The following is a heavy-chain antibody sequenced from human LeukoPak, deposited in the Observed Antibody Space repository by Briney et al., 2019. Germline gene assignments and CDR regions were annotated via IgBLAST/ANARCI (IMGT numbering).Heavy chain of an antibody. J-gene: IGHJ4*02. CDR3: ARRSYTSGYYYFDY. CDR2: LYYSGSN. Sequence: SETLSLTCAVSGGSISSGRYSWGWVRQSPGKGLEWIGTLYYSGSNYYNPSLQSRVTISLDTSKNQVSLRLTSVTAADTAVYYCARRSYTSGYYYFDYWGQGTLVTVSS. V-gene: IGHV4-39*07. CDR1: GGSISSGRYS. D-gene: IGHD3-22*01.